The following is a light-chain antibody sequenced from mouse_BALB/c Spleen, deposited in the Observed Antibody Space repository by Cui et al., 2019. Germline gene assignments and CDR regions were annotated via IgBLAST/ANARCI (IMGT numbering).Light chain of an antibody. J-gene: IGKJ5*01. V-gene: IGKV6-23*01. CDR3: QQYSSYPLT. CDR1: QDVGTA. CDR2: WAS. Sequence: DIVKTQSHKFMYTRVGDRVSITCKASQDVGTAVAWYQQKPGQSPKLLIYWASTRHTGVPDRFTGSGSGTDFTLTISNVQSEDLADYFCQQYSSYPLTFGAGTKLELK.